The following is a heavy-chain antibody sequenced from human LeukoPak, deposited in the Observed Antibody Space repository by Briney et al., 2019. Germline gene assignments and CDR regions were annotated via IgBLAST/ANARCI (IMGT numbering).Heavy chain of an antibody. CDR1: GFTFRTYE. V-gene: IGHV3-48*03. CDR3: ARDAEQRGYFDY. CDR2: ISSSGITI. Sequence: GGSLRLSCAASGFTFRTYEMNWVRRAPGKGLDWVSYISSSGITIYYADSVKGRFTISRDTVKNSLYLQMKSLRAEDTAVYYCARDAEQRGYFDYWGQGTLVTVSS. D-gene: IGHD6-25*01. J-gene: IGHJ4*02.